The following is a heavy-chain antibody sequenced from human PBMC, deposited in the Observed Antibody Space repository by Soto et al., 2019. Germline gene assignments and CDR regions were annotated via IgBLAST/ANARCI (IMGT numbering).Heavy chain of an antibody. J-gene: IGHJ4*02. Sequence: QVQLQESGPGLVKPSQTLSLTCTVSGGSISSGGYYWNWIRQHPGKGLEWLGSIYYSGTTYYNPSLESRVTISADTSKNQFSLKLSSVTAADTAVYYCARGPGGNSDYWGQGTLVTVSS. CDR1: GGSISSGGYY. CDR2: IYYSGTT. CDR3: ARGPGGNSDY. V-gene: IGHV4-31*03. D-gene: IGHD2-21*02.